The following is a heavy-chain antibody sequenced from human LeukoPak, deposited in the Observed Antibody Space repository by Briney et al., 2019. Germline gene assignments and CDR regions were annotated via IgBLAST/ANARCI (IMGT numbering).Heavy chain of an antibody. CDR2: MYYSGGT. V-gene: IGHV4-39*07. D-gene: IGHD3-22*01. CDR3: ARDPDYYDDSGYT. CDR1: GGSVSSNRFY. J-gene: IGHJ5*02. Sequence: SETPSLTCTVSGGSVSSNRFYWGWIRQPPGKGLEWIGSMYYSGGTYYNPSLKSRVTISADTYKNQFSLKLSSVTAADTAVYYCARDPDYYDDSGYTWGQGTLVTVSS.